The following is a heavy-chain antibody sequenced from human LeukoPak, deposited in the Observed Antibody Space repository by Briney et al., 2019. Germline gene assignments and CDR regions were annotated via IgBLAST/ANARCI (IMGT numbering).Heavy chain of an antibody. Sequence: PGGSLRLSCAASGFTFSTYWMHWVRQAPGKGLVWVSRINPDGSSTSYADYVKGRFTISRDNAKNTLYLQMNSLRAEDTAVYYCTSDTFGEQDYWGQGTLVTVSS. J-gene: IGHJ4*02. CDR1: GFTFSTYW. CDR3: TSDTFGEQDY. D-gene: IGHD3-10*01. V-gene: IGHV3-74*01. CDR2: INPDGSST.